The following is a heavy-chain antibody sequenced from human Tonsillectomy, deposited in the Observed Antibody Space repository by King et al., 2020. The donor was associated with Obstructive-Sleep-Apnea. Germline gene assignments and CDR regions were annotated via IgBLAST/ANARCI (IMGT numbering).Heavy chain of an antibody. CDR1: GGSISSSRYY. CDR2: IYHSGST. CDR3: ARAEGAAVAFDI. D-gene: IGHD6-19*01. J-gene: IGHJ3*02. V-gene: IGHV4-39*07. Sequence: QLQESGPGLVKPSETLSLTCTVSGGSISSSRYYWGWIRQPPGKGLEWIGSIYHSGSTDYNPSLKSGVTISLDTSKNQFSLKLSSVTAADTAVYYCARAEGAAVAFDIWGQGTMVTVSS.